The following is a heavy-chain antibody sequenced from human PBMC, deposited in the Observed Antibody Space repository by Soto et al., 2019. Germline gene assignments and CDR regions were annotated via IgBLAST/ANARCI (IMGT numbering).Heavy chain of an antibody. D-gene: IGHD3-10*01. CDR2: IYYSGST. Sequence: SDTLSLTCTVSGGSISIYYWSWIRQPPGKGLEWIGYIYYSGSTNYNPSLKSRVTISVDTSKNQFSLKLSSVTAADTAVYYCARTDTMVRGYNWFDPWGQGTLVTVSS. V-gene: IGHV4-59*08. CDR3: ARTDTMVRGYNWFDP. J-gene: IGHJ5*02. CDR1: GGSISIYY.